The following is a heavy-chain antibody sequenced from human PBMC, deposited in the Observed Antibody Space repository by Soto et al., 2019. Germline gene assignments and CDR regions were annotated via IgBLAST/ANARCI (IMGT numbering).Heavy chain of an antibody. J-gene: IGHJ6*02. CDR2: ISAYNGNT. Sequence: ASVKVSCKASGYTFTSYGISWVRQAPGQGLEWMGWISAYNGNTNYAQKLQGRVTITTDTSASTAYMELSSLRSEDTAVYYCAKEKAGQAYYYYYCIDVWGQGTTVTVSS. CDR1: GYTFTSYG. CDR3: AKEKAGQAYYYYYCIDV. D-gene: IGHD6-13*01. V-gene: IGHV1-18*01.